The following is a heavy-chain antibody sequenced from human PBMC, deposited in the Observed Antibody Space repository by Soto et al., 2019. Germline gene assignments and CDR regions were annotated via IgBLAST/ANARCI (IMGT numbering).Heavy chain of an antibody. CDR2: ISDSGDRT. CDR3: AKDRGIIVKAGDAFDV. CDR1: GFTLSLSA. D-gene: IGHD3-16*02. Sequence: EVQLMESGGGLVQPGGSLRLSCASSGFTLSLSAVNWVRQAPGKGLEWVSYISDSGDRTYYADYVKGRFTISRDRSKNTVSLQMDSLRAEDTSVYYWAKDRGIIVKAGDAFDVWGQGTKVTVSS. V-gene: IGHV3-23*01. J-gene: IGHJ3*01.